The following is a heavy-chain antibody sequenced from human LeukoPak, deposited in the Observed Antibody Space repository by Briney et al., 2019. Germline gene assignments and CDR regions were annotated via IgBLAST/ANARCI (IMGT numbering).Heavy chain of an antibody. D-gene: IGHD3-10*01. CDR3: ATSGSYYSRWFDP. Sequence: ASVTVSCRGSGYTLTELSMHWVRQAPGKGLEWMGGFDPEDGETIYAQKFQGRVTMTEDTSTDTAYMELSSLRAEDTAVYYCATSGSYYSRWFDPWGQGTLVTVSS. J-gene: IGHJ5*02. V-gene: IGHV1-24*01. CDR2: FDPEDGET. CDR1: GYTLTELS.